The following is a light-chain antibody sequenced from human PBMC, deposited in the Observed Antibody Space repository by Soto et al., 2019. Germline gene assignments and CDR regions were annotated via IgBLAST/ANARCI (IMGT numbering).Light chain of an antibody. CDR2: EGS. J-gene: IGLJ2*01. Sequence: QSALTQPASVSGSPGQSITISCTGPSSDVGSYNLFSWYQQHPGKAPKLMIYEGSKRPSGVSNRFSGSKSGNTASLTISGLQAEDEADYYCCSYAGSSTLVFGGGTKVTVL. V-gene: IGLV2-23*01. CDR1: SSDVGSYNL. CDR3: CSYAGSSTLV.